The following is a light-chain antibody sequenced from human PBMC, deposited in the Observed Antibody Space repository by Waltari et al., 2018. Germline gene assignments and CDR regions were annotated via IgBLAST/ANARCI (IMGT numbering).Light chain of an antibody. CDR1: ISDGGGYNY. Sequence: QSALTQPAPVSGSPGQSITISCTATISDGGGYNYVSWYQQHPGKAPKLMIYDVSNRPSGVSNRFSGSKSGNTASLTISGLQAEDEADYYCSSYTSSSVVFGGGTKLTVL. CDR2: DVS. J-gene: IGLJ2*01. V-gene: IGLV2-14*01. CDR3: SSYTSSSVV.